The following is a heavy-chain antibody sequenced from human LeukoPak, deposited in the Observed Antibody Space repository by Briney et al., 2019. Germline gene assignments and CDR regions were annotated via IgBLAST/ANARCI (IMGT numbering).Heavy chain of an antibody. CDR1: GYSFTSYW. D-gene: IGHD2-2*01. V-gene: IGHV5-51*01. J-gene: IGHJ5*02. CDR3: ARRVYCIITSCYAFDP. CDR2: IYPGDSDT. Sequence: GESLKISCKGSGYSFTSYWIGWVRQMPGKGLEWMGIIYPGDSDTRYSPSFQGQVTISADKSISNAYLQWSSLKASDTAMYYCARRVYCIITSCYAFDPWGQGTLVTVSS.